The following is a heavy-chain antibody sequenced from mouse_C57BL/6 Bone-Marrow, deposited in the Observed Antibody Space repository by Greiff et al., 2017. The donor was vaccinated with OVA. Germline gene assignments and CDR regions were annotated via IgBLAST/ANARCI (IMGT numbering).Heavy chain of an antibody. V-gene: IGHV5-16*01. J-gene: IGHJ2*01. CDR3: ARGIYDGDYFDY. Sequence: EVKLVESEGGLVQPGSSMKLSCTASGFTFSDYYMAWVRQVPEKGLEWVANINYDGSSTYYLDSLKSRFIISRDNAKNILYLQMSSLKSEDTATYNCARGIYDGDYFDYWGQGTTLTVSS. D-gene: IGHD2-3*01. CDR1: GFTFSDYY. CDR2: INYDGSST.